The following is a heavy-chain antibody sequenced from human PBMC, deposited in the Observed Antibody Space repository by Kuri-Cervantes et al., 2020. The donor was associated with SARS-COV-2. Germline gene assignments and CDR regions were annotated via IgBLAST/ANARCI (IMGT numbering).Heavy chain of an antibody. D-gene: IGHD3-10*02. V-gene: IGHV4-59*05. CDR3: ARHDVKGFDP. Sequence: SETLSLTCTVSGGSISSYYWSWIRQPPGKGLEWIGSIYYSGSTYYNPSLKSRVTISVDTSKNQFSLKLSSVTAADTAVYYCARHDVKGFDPWGQGTLVTVSS. CDR1: GGSISSYY. J-gene: IGHJ5*02. CDR2: IYYSGST.